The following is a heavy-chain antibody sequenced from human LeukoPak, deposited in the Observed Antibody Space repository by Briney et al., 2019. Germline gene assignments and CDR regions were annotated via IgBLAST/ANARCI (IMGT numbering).Heavy chain of an antibody. J-gene: IGHJ4*02. CDR3: ARVTLGKYYYGSGSPYYFDY. D-gene: IGHD3-10*01. V-gene: IGHV1-2*02. CDR1: GYTFTGYY. Sequence: ASVKVSCKASGYTFTGYYMHWVRQAPGQGLEWMGWINPNSGGTNYAQKFQGRVTMTRDTSISTAYMELSRLRSDDTAVYYCARVTLGKYYYGSGSPYYFDYWGQGTLVTVSS. CDR2: INPNSGGT.